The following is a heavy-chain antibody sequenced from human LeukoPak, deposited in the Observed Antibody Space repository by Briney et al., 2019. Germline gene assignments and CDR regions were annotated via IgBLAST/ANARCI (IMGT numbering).Heavy chain of an antibody. CDR1: GYTFTGNF. J-gene: IGHJ3*02. CDR3: ARSLLGASTYKDVLAGYPTPNAFDI. V-gene: IGHV1-2*02. Sequence: ASVKVSCKASGYTFTGNFMHWVRQAPGQGLEWIGWVNPNTGNTNFAQRFQGRVTMTSDTSINTAYMELSRLRSDDTAVYYCARSLLGASTYKDVLAGYPTPNAFDIWGQGTKVTVSS. D-gene: IGHD3-9*01. CDR2: VNPNTGNT.